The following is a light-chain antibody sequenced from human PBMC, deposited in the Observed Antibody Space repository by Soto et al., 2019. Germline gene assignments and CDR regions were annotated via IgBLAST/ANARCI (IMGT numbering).Light chain of an antibody. Sequence: DIVMTQSPATLSVSPGERATLSCRASQSLYSNLAWYQQKPGQAPRLLIYGASTRATGIPARFSGSGSGTEFTLTISSLQTEDFAVYYCQQYSYWPTTFGKGTKVEIK. CDR3: QQYSYWPTT. J-gene: IGKJ1*01. CDR2: GAS. CDR1: QSLYSN. V-gene: IGKV3-15*01.